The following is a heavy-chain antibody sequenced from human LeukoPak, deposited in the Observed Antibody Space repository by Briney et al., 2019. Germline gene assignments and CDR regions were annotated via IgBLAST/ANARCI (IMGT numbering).Heavy chain of an antibody. CDR2: IYYSGST. D-gene: IGHD3-3*01. J-gene: IGHJ5*02. V-gene: IGHV4-59*12. CDR3: ARRYYDFWSGSGWFDP. CDR1: GGSISSYY. Sequence: PSETLSLTCTVSGGSISSYYWSWIRQPPGKGLEWIGYIYYSGSTNYNPSLKSRVTISVDTSKNQFSLKLSSVTAADTAVYYCARRYYDFWSGSGWFDPWGQGTLVTVSS.